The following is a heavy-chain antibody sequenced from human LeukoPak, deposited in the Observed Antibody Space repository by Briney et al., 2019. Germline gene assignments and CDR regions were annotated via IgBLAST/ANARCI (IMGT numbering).Heavy chain of an antibody. CDR2: ISAYNGNT. D-gene: IGHD4-17*01. CDR3: ARAMSGADWMTTDTSFDY. CDR1: GYTFTSYG. V-gene: IGHV1-18*01. J-gene: IGHJ4*02. Sequence: ASVKVSCKASGYTFTSYGISWVRQAPGQGLEWMGWISAYNGNTNYAQKFQGRVTMTRDTSISTAYMELSRLRSDDTAVYYCARAMSGADWMTTDTSFDYWGQGTLVTVSS.